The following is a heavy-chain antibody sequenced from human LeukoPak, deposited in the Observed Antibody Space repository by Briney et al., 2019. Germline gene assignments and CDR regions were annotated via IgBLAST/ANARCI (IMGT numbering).Heavy chain of an antibody. CDR1: GGSFSGYY. V-gene: IGHV4-34*01. CDR2: INHSGRT. D-gene: IGHD2-15*01. CDR3: ARGSTRGRFDY. J-gene: IGHJ4*02. Sequence: SETLSLTCAVYGGSFSGYYWSWIRQPPGKGLEWIGEINHSGRTHYNPSLKSRVTISVATSKNQFSLNLSSVTAADTAVYYCARGSTRGRFDYWGQGTLVTVSS.